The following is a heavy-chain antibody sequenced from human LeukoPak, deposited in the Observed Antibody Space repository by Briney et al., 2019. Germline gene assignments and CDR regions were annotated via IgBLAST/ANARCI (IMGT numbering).Heavy chain of an antibody. CDR3: VKRELYIVATT. Sequence: PGASLRLSCAASGFTSSSNAMGWVRQAPGKGLEWVSAISPGGSPYYADSVKGRFTISRDNSKNTLYLQMNSLRAEDTAVYYCVKRELYIVATTWGQGTLVTVPS. J-gene: IGHJ5*02. V-gene: IGHV3-23*01. CDR2: ISPGGSP. CDR1: GFTSSSNA. D-gene: IGHD5-12*01.